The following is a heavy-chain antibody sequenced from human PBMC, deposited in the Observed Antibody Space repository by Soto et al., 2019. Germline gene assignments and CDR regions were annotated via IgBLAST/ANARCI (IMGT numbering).Heavy chain of an antibody. CDR1: GYTFTRYG. V-gene: IGHV1-18*01. D-gene: IGHD3-3*01. J-gene: IGHJ6*02. Sequence: ASVKASCKASGYTFTRYGISWVRQAPGQGLEWMGWISAYNGNTNYAQKLQGRVTMTTDTSTSTAYMELRSLRSDDTAVYYCASDLHDYDVWSGYGPTSPMDVWGQGTTVTVSS. CDR3: ASDLHDYDVWSGYGPTSPMDV. CDR2: ISAYNGNT.